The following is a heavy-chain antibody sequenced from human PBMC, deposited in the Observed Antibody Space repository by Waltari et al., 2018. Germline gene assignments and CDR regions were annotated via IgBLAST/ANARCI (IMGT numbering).Heavy chain of an antibody. CDR1: GFTFRSYS. V-gene: IGHV3-30-3*01. J-gene: IGHJ4*02. CDR2: ILYDGSKE. CDR3: ARDDGYGDSGLDY. D-gene: IGHD4-17*01. Sequence: AASGFTFRSYSMPWVRQAPGKGLEWVADILYDGSKEYYADSVKGRFTISRDNSKNTLCLQMNSLRAEDTAVYYCARDDGYGDSGLDYWGQGTLVTVSS.